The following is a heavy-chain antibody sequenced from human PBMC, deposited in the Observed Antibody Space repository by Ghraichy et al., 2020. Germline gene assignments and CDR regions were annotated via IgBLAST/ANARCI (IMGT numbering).Heavy chain of an antibody. V-gene: IGHV3-21*01. J-gene: IGHJ4*02. D-gene: IGHD6-13*01. CDR1: GFTFSSYS. CDR3: ARDTSLSSSWYTFDY. Sequence: GGSLRLSCAASGFTFSSYSMNWVRQAPGKGLEWVSSISSSSSYIYYADSVKGRFTISRDNAKNSLYLQMNSLRAEDTAVYYCARDTSLSSSWYTFDYWGQGTLVTVSS. CDR2: ISSSSSYI.